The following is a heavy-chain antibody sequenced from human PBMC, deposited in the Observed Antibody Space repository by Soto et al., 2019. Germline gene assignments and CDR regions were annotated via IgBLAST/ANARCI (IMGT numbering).Heavy chain of an antibody. V-gene: IGHV4-30-2*01. CDR2: IYHSGST. CDR3: ARVKGYWAVWFDY. CDR1: GGSISSGGYS. J-gene: IGHJ4*02. D-gene: IGHD1-26*01. Sequence: QLQLQESGSGLVKPSQTLSLTCAVSGGSISSGGYSWSWIRQPPGKGLEWIGYIYHSGSTYYNPSLKIRVTISVDRSKDQFSLKLSSVTAADTAVYYCARVKGYWAVWFDYWGQGTLVTVSS.